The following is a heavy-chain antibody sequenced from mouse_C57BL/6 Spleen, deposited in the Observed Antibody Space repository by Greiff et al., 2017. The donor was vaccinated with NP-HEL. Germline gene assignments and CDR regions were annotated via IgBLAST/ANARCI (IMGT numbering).Heavy chain of an antibody. CDR1: GYTFTSYW. CDR3: AREGTAQATYYAMDY. V-gene: IGHV1-55*01. CDR2: IYPGSGST. D-gene: IGHD3-2*02. Sequence: QVHVKQPGAELVKPGASVKMSCKASGYTFTSYWITWVKQRPGQGLEWIGDIYPGSGSTNYNEKFKSKATLTVDTSSSTAYMQLSSLTSEDSAVYYCAREGTAQATYYAMDYWGQGTSVTVSS. J-gene: IGHJ4*01.